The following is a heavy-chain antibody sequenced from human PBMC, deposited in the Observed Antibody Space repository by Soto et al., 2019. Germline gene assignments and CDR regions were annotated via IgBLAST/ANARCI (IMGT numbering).Heavy chain of an antibody. CDR1: GGSISSGPYS. V-gene: IGHV4-39*01. CDR3: ARLGGYWSSSSTSCYGFYAMDV. D-gene: IGHD2-2*01. J-gene: IGHJ6*02. Sequence: QLQLQESGPGLVKPSETLSLTCTVSGGSISSGPYSWVWIRQSPGEGLEWIGTFLYSDNTHYNPSPESRVTILIDASKNQFSLRVTSVTVADTALYYCARLGGYWSSSSTSCYGFYAMDVWGQGTTVTVSS. CDR2: FLYSDNT.